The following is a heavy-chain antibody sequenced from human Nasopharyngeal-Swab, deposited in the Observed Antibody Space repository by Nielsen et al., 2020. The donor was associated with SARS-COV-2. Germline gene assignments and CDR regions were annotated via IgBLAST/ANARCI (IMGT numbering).Heavy chain of an antibody. J-gene: IGHJ6*02. CDR1: GFTVSSNY. Sequence: GESLKISCAASGFTVSSNYMSWVRQAPGKGLEWVSVIYSGGSTYYADSVKGRFTISRDNSKNTLYFQMNSLRAEDTAVYYCARDRLEYDFWSGLRYYYGMDVWGQGTTVTVSS. V-gene: IGHV3-53*01. D-gene: IGHD3-3*01. CDR2: IYSGGST. CDR3: ARDRLEYDFWSGLRYYYGMDV.